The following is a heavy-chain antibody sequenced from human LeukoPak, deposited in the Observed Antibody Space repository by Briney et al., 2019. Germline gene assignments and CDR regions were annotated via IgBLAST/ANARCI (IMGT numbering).Heavy chain of an antibody. CDR1: GGSISSGDYY. CDR2: IYYSGST. V-gene: IGHV4-30-4*01. D-gene: IGHD5-18*01. Sequence: SQTLSLTCTVSGGSISSGDYYWSWIRQPPGKGLEWIGYIYYSGSTYYNPSLKSRVTISVDTSKNQFSLKLSSVTAADTAVYYCARGRGYSYVLFDYWGQGTLVTVSS. CDR3: ARGRGYSYVLFDY. J-gene: IGHJ4*02.